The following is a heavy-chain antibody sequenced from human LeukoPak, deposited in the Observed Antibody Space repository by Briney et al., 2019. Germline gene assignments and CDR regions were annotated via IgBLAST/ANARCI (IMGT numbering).Heavy chain of an antibody. J-gene: IGHJ6*02. V-gene: IGHV3-48*03. CDR1: GFTFSNYE. CDR3: ASTGGYGSGTYDYYYFGMDV. CDR2: ITSSGRIR. D-gene: IGHD3-10*01. Sequence: GGSLRLSCAASGFTFSNYEMNWVRQAPGEGLEWVAYITSSGRIRYYADSVKGRFTISRGNAKNSLYLQMNSLRAEDTAVYYCASTGGYGSGTYDYYYFGMDVWGQGTTVTVSS.